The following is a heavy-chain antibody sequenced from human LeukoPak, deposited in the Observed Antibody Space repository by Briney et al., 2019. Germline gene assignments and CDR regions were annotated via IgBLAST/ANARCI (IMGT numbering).Heavy chain of an antibody. D-gene: IGHD5-12*01. CDR1: GDSVSSNSAA. Sequence: SQTLSLTCAISGDSVSSNSAAWNWIRQSPSRGLEWLGRTYYRSKWYNDYAVSVKSRITVNPDTSKNQFSLQLNSVTPEDTAVYYCARDTDGYSGYPKEAFDYWGQGTLVTVSS. V-gene: IGHV6-1*01. CDR3: ARDTDGYSGYPKEAFDY. J-gene: IGHJ4*02. CDR2: TYYRSKWYN.